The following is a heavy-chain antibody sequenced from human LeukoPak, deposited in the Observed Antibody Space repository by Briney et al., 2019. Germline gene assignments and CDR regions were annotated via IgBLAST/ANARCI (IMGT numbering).Heavy chain of an antibody. J-gene: IGHJ4*02. CDR2: IYTSGST. Sequence: SETLSLTCTVSGGSISSYYWSWIRQPAGKGLEWIGRIYTSGSTNYNPSLKSRVTMSVDTSKNQFSLKLSPVTAADTAVYYCARDKNDCSSTSCYAEYYFDYWGQGTLVTVSS. CDR1: GGSISSYY. D-gene: IGHD2-2*01. V-gene: IGHV4-4*07. CDR3: ARDKNDCSSTSCYAEYYFDY.